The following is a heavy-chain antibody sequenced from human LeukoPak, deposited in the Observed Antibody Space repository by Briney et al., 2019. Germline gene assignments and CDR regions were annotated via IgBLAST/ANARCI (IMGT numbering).Heavy chain of an antibody. Sequence: SQTLSLICTVSGGSISSGGYYWSWIRQPPGTGLEWIGEINHSGSTNYNPSLKSRVTISVDTSKNQFSLKLSSVTAADTAVYYCARGHLYSYYYYVMDVWGQGTTVTVSS. CDR1: GGSISSGGYY. D-gene: IGHD3-16*01. V-gene: IGHV4-39*07. CDR2: INHSGST. CDR3: ARGHLYSYYYYVMDV. J-gene: IGHJ6*02.